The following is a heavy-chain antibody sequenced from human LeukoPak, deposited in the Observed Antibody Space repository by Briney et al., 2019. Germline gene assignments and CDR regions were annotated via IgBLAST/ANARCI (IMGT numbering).Heavy chain of an antibody. CDR2: ISSSSSTI. Sequence: GGSLRLSCAASGFTFSSYSMNWVRQAPGKGLEWVSFISSSSSTIYYADSVKGRLTISRDNAKNSLYLQMNSLRAEDTAVYYCARDRGGSYSAIDYWGQGTLVTVSS. J-gene: IGHJ4*02. V-gene: IGHV3-48*04. CDR3: ARDRGGSYSAIDY. CDR1: GFTFSSYS. D-gene: IGHD1-26*01.